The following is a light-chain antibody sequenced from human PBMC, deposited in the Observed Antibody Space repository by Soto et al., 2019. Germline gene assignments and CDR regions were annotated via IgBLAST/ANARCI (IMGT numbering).Light chain of an antibody. CDR3: SSYTSSGTLEV. V-gene: IGLV2-14*01. CDR1: SSDVGGYNY. J-gene: IGLJ1*01. Sequence: QSALTQPASVSGSPGQSITISCTGTSSDVGGYNYVSWYQQFPGKAPKLMIYEVRNRPSGISNRFSGSKSGNTASLTISGLQAEDEADYYCSSYTSSGTLEVFGTGTKLTVL. CDR2: EVR.